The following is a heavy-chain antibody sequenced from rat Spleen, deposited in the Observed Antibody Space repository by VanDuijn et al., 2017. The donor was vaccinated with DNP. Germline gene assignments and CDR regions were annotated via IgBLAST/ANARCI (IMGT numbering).Heavy chain of an antibody. D-gene: IGHD1-10*01. CDR3: ARPIYNNHGGFAY. CDR1: GFTFSNYD. J-gene: IGHJ3*01. V-gene: IGHV5S13*01. Sequence: EVQLVESGGGLVQPGWSLKLSCAASGFTFSNYDMAWVRQVPTKGLEWVASISRIGGTIYYRDSVKGRFTLSRDNAENTLYLQMNSLRSEDMATYYCARPIYNNHGGFAYWGQGTLVTVSS. CDR2: ISRIGGTI.